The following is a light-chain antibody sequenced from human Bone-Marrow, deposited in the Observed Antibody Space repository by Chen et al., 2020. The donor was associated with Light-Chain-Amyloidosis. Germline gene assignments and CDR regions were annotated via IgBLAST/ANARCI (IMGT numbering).Light chain of an antibody. CDR1: QSISNY. J-gene: IGKJ2*01. CDR3: QQSYNTPYT. CDR2: NAF. V-gene: IGKV1-39*01. Sequence: DIRMTQSPSHLPASVGDRVTITCRASQSISNYLNWYQQKQGKASRVLIYNAFSLQSGVPSRCSGDRSGTEFTLTISNLQVEDFESYYCQQSYNTPYTFGQGTKLEIK.